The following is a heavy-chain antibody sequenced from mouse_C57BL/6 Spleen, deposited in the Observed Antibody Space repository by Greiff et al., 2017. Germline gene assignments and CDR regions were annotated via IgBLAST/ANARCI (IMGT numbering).Heavy chain of an antibody. D-gene: IGHD1-1*01. CDR1: GFTFSSYA. V-gene: IGHV5-4*01. Sequence: EVQGVESGGGLVKPGGSLKLSCAASGFTFSSYAMSWVRQTPEKRLEWVATISDGGSYTYYPDNVKGRFTISRDNAKNNLYLQMSQLKSEDTAMYYCARGLTTVGAMDYWGQGTSVTVSS. CDR3: ARGLTTVGAMDY. J-gene: IGHJ4*01. CDR2: ISDGGSYT.